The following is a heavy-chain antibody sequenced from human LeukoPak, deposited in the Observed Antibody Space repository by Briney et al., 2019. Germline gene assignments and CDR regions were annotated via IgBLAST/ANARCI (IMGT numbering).Heavy chain of an antibody. J-gene: IGHJ4*02. CDR1: GFTFSGYE. V-gene: IGHV3-48*03. CDR3: AREGCSSTSCYDY. D-gene: IGHD2-2*01. Sequence: PGRSLRLSCAASGFTFSGYEMNWVRQAPGKGLEWVSYISGSASTIYYADSVKGRFTISRDNAKNSLYLQMNSLRAEDTAVYYCAREGCSSTSCYDYWGQGTLVTVSS. CDR2: ISGSASTI.